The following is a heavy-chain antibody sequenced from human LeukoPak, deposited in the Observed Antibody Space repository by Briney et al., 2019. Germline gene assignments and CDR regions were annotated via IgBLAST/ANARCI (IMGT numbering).Heavy chain of an antibody. J-gene: IGHJ4*02. CDR1: GGTFSSYA. CDR3: ARDLAHPTQLVY. V-gene: IGHV1-69*04. D-gene: IGHD6-13*01. CDR2: IIPILGIA. Sequence: GASVKVSCKASGGTFSSYAISWVRQAPGQGLERMGRIIPILGIANYAQKFQGRVTITADKSTSTAYMELSSLRSEDTAVYYCARDLAHPTQLVYWGQGTLVTVSS.